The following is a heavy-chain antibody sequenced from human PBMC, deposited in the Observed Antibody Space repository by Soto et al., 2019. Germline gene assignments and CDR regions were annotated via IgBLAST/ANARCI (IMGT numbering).Heavy chain of an antibody. Sequence: QVQLQESGPGLVKPSETLSLTCTVSGDSMTKYYWRWIRQPDGKGLECIGRNYTSGSTNYNPSLKSRVTMSIDTSNNTFSLKMKSVTAADTAVYYCARTVGAAYYFDFWGQGALVTVSS. J-gene: IGHJ4*02. V-gene: IGHV4-4*07. CDR3: ARTVGAAYYFDF. CDR1: GDSMTKYY. D-gene: IGHD1-26*01. CDR2: NYTSGST.